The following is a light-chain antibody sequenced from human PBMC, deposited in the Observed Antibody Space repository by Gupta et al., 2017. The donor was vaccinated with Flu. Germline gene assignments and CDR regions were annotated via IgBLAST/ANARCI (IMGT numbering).Light chain of an antibody. CDR3: MQALQTPIT. V-gene: IGKV2-28*01. Sequence: ISCMSSQSFLLSTGYNYCDWYLQKPGQSPQLLISLGSNRASGVPDRFSGSGSGTDFTLKISRVEAEDVGVYYCMQALQTPITFGQGTRLEIK. CDR2: LGS. CDR1: QSFLLSTGYNY. J-gene: IGKJ5*01.